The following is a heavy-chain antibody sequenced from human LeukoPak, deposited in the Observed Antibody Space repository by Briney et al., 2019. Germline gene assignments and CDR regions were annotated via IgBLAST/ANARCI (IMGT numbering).Heavy chain of an antibody. CDR1: GGSISSYY. D-gene: IGHD5-18*01. Sequence: SETLSLTCTVSGGSISSYYWSWIRQPAGKGLEWIGRIYTSGSTNYNPSLKSRVTISVHTSKNQFSLKLSSVTAADTAVYYCAGPGYSYGYTGEKYYYYYMDVWGKGTTVTVSS. J-gene: IGHJ6*03. V-gene: IGHV4-4*07. CDR3: AGPGYSYGYTGEKYYYYYMDV. CDR2: IYTSGST.